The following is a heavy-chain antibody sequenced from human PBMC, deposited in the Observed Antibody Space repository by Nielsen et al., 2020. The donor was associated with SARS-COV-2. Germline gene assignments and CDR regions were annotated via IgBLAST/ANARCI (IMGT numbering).Heavy chain of an antibody. J-gene: IGHJ4*02. Sequence: GESLKISCAASGFTFSSYSMNWVRQAPGKGLEWVSYISSSSSTIYYADSVKGRFTISRDNSKNTLYLQMNSLRAEDTAVYYCARDVRYYDLGLGFDYWGQGTLVTVSS. CDR2: ISSSSSTI. D-gene: IGHD3-22*01. CDR3: ARDVRYYDLGLGFDY. CDR1: GFTFSSYS. V-gene: IGHV3-48*01.